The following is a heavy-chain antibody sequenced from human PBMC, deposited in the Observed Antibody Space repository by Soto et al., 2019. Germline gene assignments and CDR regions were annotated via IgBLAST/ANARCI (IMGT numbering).Heavy chain of an antibody. CDR3: AKDIGGYSSGLID. V-gene: IGHV5-51*01. Sequence: PGESLKISCKGSGYSFTSYWIGWVRQMPGKGLEWMGIIYPGDSDTRYSPSFQGQVTISADKSISTAYLQMNSLRAEDTALYYCAKDIGGYSSGLIDWGQGTLVTVSS. D-gene: IGHD6-25*01. J-gene: IGHJ4*02. CDR1: GYSFTSYW. CDR2: IYPGDSDT.